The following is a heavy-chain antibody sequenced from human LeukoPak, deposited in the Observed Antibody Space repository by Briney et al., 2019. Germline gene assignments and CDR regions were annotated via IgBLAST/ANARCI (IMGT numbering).Heavy chain of an antibody. Sequence: SETLSLTCTVSGVSISSSTYYWGWIRQPPGKGLEWIGSIYYSGSTYYNPSPKSRVTISVDTSKNQFSLKLSSVTAADTAVYYCASFLTNYDDTTGYYRFTLWGQGTLVTVSS. V-gene: IGHV4-39*01. CDR2: IYYSGST. J-gene: IGHJ4*02. CDR3: ASFLTNYDDTTGYYRFTL. D-gene: IGHD3-22*01. CDR1: GVSISSSTYY.